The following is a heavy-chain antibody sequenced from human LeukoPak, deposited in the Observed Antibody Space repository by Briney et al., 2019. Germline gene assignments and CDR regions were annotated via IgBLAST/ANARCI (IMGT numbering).Heavy chain of an antibody. CDR2: IKPDGSEK. D-gene: IGHD3-10*01. CDR1: GFTFSNYW. V-gene: IGHV3-7*04. CDR3: ARWYGGSGSWVMDV. J-gene: IGHJ6*02. Sequence: GGSLRLSCAASGFTFSNYWMTWVRQAPGKGLEWVANIKPDGSEKSYVDSVRGRFTISRDNAKNSLYLQMNSLRAEDTAVYYCARWYGGSGSWVMDVWGQGTTATVSS.